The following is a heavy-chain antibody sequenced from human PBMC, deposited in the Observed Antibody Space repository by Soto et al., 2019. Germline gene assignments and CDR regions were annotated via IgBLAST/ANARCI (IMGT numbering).Heavy chain of an antibody. CDR3: ARSQGSSTSLEIYYYYYYGMDV. CDR2: IIPISDTT. J-gene: IGHJ6*02. CDR1: EGTFRSYA. D-gene: IGHD2-2*01. V-gene: IGHV1-69*01. Sequence: QVQLVQSGAEVKKPGSSVKVSCKASEGTFRSYAISWVRQAPGQGLEWRGGIIPISDTTTYAQKFQGRVTSTEDESTSTAYVELSSLRSEDTAVYYCARSQGSSTSLEIYYYYYYGMDVWGQGTTVTVSS.